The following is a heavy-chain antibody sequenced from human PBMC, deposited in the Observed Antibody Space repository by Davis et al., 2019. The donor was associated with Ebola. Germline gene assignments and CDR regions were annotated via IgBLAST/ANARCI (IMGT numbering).Heavy chain of an antibody. CDR1: GGTSSSNA. CDR2: INPIFGTA. Sequence: AASVKVSCKASGGTSSSNAISWVRQAPGQGLEWMGGINPIFGTANYAQKFQGRVTITADESTSTAYMEPSSLRSEDTAVYYCARGSRDSSGYYWGYWGQGTLVTVSS. CDR3: ARGSRDSSGYYWGY. D-gene: IGHD3-22*01. J-gene: IGHJ4*02. V-gene: IGHV1-69*13.